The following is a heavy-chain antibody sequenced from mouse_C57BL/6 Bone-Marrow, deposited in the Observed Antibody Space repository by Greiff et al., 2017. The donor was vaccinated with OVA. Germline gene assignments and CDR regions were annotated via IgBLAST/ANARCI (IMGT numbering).Heavy chain of an antibody. CDR3: ASPYYGYDY. CDR2: IYPGDGDT. J-gene: IGHJ2*01. D-gene: IGHD2-2*01. V-gene: IGHV1-82*01. CDR1: GYAFSSSW. Sequence: SGPELVKPGASVKISCKASGYAFSSSWMNWVKQRPGKGLEWIGRIYPGDGDTNYNGKFKGKATLTADKSSSTAYMQLSSLTSEDSAVYFCASPYYGYDYWGQGTTLTVSS.